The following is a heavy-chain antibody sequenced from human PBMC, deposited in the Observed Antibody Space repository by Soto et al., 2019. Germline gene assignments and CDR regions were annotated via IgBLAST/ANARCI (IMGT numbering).Heavy chain of an antibody. J-gene: IGHJ6*02. Sequence: PGGSLRLSFAASGFTFSGSSMHCVRQASGKGLEWVGRIRGKTDTYATAYAAPVRGRFTISRDDSKNTAYLQMNSLKTEDTAVYFCTKRIGAYAMDVWGQGTTVTVSS. CDR2: IRGKTDTYAT. D-gene: IGHD6-13*01. CDR1: GFTFSGSS. V-gene: IGHV3-73*01. CDR3: TKRIGAYAMDV.